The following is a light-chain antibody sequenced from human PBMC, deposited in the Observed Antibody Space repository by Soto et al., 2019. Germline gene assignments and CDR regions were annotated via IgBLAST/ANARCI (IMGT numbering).Light chain of an antibody. J-gene: IGLJ1*01. V-gene: IGLV2-23*02. CDR3: SSYAGSSTFV. CDR2: DVS. Sequence: QSALTQPASVSGSPGQSITISCTGTSSDVGSYNLVSWYQQHPGKAPKLVIYDVSERPSGVSNRFSASKSGNAASLAISGLQAEDEADYYCSSYAGSSTFVFGTGTKVTVL. CDR1: SSDVGSYNL.